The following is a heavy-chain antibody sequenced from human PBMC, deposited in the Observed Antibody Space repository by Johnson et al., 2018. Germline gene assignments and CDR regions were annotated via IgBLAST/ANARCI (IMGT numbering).Heavy chain of an antibody. V-gene: IGHV3-33*08. CDR3: ARAQGSRLRPMDV. CDR2: IWYDGSDK. CDR1: GFTFSSYG. Sequence: QVQLVQSGGGVVQPGRSLRLSCAASGFTFSSYGMHWVRQAPGKGLEWVAVIWYDGSDKYYADSVKGRFTISRDNSKNTLYLQMNSLRAEDTAVDFWARAQGSRLRPMDVGGKGTPVTVPS. J-gene: IGHJ6*03.